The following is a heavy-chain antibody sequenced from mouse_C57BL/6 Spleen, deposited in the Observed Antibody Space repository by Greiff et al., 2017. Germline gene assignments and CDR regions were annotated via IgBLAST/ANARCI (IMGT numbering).Heavy chain of an antibody. CDR1: GYAFSSSW. V-gene: IGHV1-82*01. Sequence: VQLQESGPELVKPGASVKISCKASGYAFSSSWMNWVKQRPGKGLEWIGRIYPGDGDTNYNGKFKGKATLTADKSSSTAYMQLSSLTSEDSAVYFCAREGYGSSYAYAIDYWGQGTSVTVSS. D-gene: IGHD1-1*01. CDR3: AREGYGSSYAYAIDY. J-gene: IGHJ4*01. CDR2: IYPGDGDT.